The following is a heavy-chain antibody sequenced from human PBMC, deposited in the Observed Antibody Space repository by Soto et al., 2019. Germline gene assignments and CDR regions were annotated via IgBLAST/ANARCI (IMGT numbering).Heavy chain of an antibody. CDR2: ISGSGSST. J-gene: IGHJ2*01. CDR3: AKDDSSAWSLGYFDL. V-gene: IGHV3-23*01. Sequence: EVQLLESGGGSVQPGGSLRLACAAYGFTFRSYAMSWVRQAPGKGLEWVSAISGSGSSTYYADSVKGRFTISRDTSKNTLYLQMNSLRAEDTAAYFGAKDDSSAWSLGYFDLWGRGTLVTVSS. D-gene: IGHD6-19*01. CDR1: GFTFRSYA.